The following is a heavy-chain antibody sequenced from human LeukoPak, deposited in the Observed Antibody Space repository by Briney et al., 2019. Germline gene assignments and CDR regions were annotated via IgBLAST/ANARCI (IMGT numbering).Heavy chain of an antibody. V-gene: IGHV3-23*01. Sequence: GGALRLSCAASGLTFGSHGMSWVRQAPGKGREWASTISGSGGTTYYPDSVTGRFTVSRDNSKDTLYLQMNSLRVADTAIYYCAKSGILYSYSMDVWGKGTTVTVSS. CDR3: AKSGILYSYSMDV. D-gene: IGHD1-14*01. CDR2: ISGSGGTT. J-gene: IGHJ6*03. CDR1: GLTFGSHG.